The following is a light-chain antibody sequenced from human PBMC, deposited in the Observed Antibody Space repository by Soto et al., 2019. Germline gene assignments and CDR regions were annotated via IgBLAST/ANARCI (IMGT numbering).Light chain of an antibody. CDR1: QNIDHH. CDR2: AAS. J-gene: IGKJ1*01. Sequence: DIQMTQSPSSLSASVGDRVTITCRASQNIDHHLNWYQHKPGSAPRLLMDAASRMQSGVPSRFSGSGTGTEFALIINSLQPEDFATCYCQQSYSTTWTFGQGTRVEVK. CDR3: QQSYSTTWT. V-gene: IGKV1-39*01.